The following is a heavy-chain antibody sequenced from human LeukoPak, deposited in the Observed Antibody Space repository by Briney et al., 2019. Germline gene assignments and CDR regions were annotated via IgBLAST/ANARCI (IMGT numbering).Heavy chain of an antibody. D-gene: IGHD3-10*01. CDR1: GDSLNNYY. J-gene: IGHJ4*02. V-gene: IGHV4-59*01. CDR2: MYYSGGS. Sequence: PSETLSLTCTVSGDSLNNYYRSWYRQPPGKGLEWIAYMYYSGGSSYNPPLKSRLTISVDTSKNQFSLKVTSVTAADTAVYYCARVLDGYYADYWGQGTLVTVSS. CDR3: ARVLDGYYADY.